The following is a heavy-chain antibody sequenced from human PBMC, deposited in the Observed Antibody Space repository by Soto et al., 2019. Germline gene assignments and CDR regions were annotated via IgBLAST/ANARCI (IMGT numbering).Heavy chain of an antibody. CDR3: AGAPGDFWGGYHYNWFDP. J-gene: IGHJ5*02. CDR1: GDSISSYY. D-gene: IGHD3-3*01. CDR2: IYYSGST. Sequence: SETLSLTCTVSGDSISSYYWSWFRQPPGKGLEWIGYIYYSGSTNYNPSLKSRLTISVDTSKNQFSLNLSSVTAADTAVYYCAGAPGDFWGGYHYNWFDPWGQGTLVTVSS. V-gene: IGHV4-59*01.